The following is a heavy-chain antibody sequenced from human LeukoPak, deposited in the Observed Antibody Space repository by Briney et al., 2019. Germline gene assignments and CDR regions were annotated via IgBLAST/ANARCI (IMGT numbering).Heavy chain of an antibody. CDR2: ISGSGGST. CDR3: AKDQYPNYYDSSGSILGAFDI. Sequence: GGSLRLSCAASGFTFSSYAVSWVRQAPGKGLEWVSAISGSGGSTYYADSVKGRFTISRDNSKNTLYLQMNSLRAEDTAVYYCAKDQYPNYYDSSGSILGAFDIWGQGTMVTVPS. J-gene: IGHJ3*02. V-gene: IGHV3-23*01. D-gene: IGHD3-22*01. CDR1: GFTFSSYA.